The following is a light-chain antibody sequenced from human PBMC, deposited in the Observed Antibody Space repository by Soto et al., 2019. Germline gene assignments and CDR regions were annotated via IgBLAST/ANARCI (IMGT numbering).Light chain of an antibody. V-gene: IGKV1-39*01. CDR2: AAS. CDR1: QSISSY. Sequence: DIQMTQSPSSLSASVGDRVTITCLASQSISSYLNCYQQKPGKAPKLLIYAASSLQSGVPSRFSGSGSGTDFTLTISSLQPEDFATYYCQQSYSTPITFGQGTRLEIK. CDR3: QQSYSTPIT. J-gene: IGKJ5*01.